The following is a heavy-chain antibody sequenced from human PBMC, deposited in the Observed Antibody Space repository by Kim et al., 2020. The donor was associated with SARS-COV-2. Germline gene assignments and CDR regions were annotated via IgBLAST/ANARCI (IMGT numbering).Heavy chain of an antibody. CDR3: ARVEQWLVDYYGMDV. V-gene: IGHV4-39*07. Sequence: ALKSRVTISVDTSKHQFSLKLSSVTAADTAVYYCARVEQWLVDYYGMDVWGQGTTVTVSS. J-gene: IGHJ6*02. D-gene: IGHD6-19*01.